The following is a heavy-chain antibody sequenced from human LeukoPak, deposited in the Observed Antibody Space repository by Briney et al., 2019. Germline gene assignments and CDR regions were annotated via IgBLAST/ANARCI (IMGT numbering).Heavy chain of an antibody. CDR3: ARANFLYCSSSTCLFDY. D-gene: IGHD2-2*01. J-gene: IGHJ4*02. V-gene: IGHV1-2*02. Sequence: ASVKVSCKASGYTFTDYYMHWVRQAPGQGFEWMGWINLNDGDTNYAQKFQGRVTMTRDTSISTAHMEVSRLQSDDTAVYYCARANFLYCSSSTCLFDYWGQGTLVTVSS. CDR2: INLNDGDT. CDR1: GYTFTDYY.